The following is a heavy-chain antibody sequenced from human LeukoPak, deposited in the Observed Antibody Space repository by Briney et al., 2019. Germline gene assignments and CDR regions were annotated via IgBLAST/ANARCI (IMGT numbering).Heavy chain of an antibody. CDR2: ISYSGST. CDR1: GGSIDSYH. J-gene: IGHJ4*02. Sequence: SETLSLTCIVSGGSIDSYHWSWIRQPPGKGLEWIGYISYSGSTNYNPSLKSRVTISVDTSKNQFSLKLSSVTAADTAVYYCARMTANYYPDYWGPGTLVTVSA. CDR3: ARMTANYYPDY. D-gene: IGHD2-21*02. V-gene: IGHV4-59*08.